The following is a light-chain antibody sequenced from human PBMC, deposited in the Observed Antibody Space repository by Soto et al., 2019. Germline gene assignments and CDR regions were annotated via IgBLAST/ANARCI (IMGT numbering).Light chain of an antibody. CDR1: SSDVGSYNL. J-gene: IGLJ1*01. CDR2: EGS. Sequence: QSVLTQPASVSGSPGQSITISCTGTSSDVGSYNLVSWYQQHPGKAPKLMTYEGSKRPSGVSNRFSGSKSGNTASLTISGLQAEDEAYYYCCSYAGSSTYVFGTGTKVTVL. V-gene: IGLV2-23*01. CDR3: CSYAGSSTYV.